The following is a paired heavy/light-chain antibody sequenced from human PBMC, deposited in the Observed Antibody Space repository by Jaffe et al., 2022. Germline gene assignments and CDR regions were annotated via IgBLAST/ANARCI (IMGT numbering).Heavy chain of an antibody. J-gene: IGHJ4*02. CDR1: GFTFSSYE. Sequence: EVQLVESGGGLVQPGGSLRLSCAASGFTFSSYEINWVRQAPGKGLEWVSYISTGGDTIYYVDSVRGRFIISRDNARNSLYLQMNSLRADDTALYYCARVKRYCTGCYTEWGFDYWGQGTLVTVSS. CDR3: ARVKRYCTGCYTEWGFDY. D-gene: IGHD2-8*02. V-gene: IGHV3-48*03. CDR2: ISTGGDTI.
Light chain of an antibody. CDR2: NNN. V-gene: IGLV1-44*01. CDR1: SSNIGIQT. J-gene: IGLJ3*02. Sequence: QSVVTQPPSVSGTPGQRVTISCSGSSSNIGIQTVNWYQQLLGTAPKLLIYNNNQRPSGVPDRFSGSKSGTSASLAISGLQSEDEAIYYCLTWDDSLRGWVFGGGTKLTVL. CDR3: LTWDDSLRGWV.